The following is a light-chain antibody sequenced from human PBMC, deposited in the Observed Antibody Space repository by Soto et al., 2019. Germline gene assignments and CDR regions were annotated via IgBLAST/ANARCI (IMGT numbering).Light chain of an antibody. CDR3: QQFGSSSWT. Sequence: ESVLTQSPGTLSLSPGEKATLSCRASQSVSSSYLAWYQQKPGQAPRLLIYGASSRATGIPDRFSGSGSGTDFTLTVSRLEPEDFAVYYCQQFGSSSWTFGQAT. CDR2: GAS. J-gene: IGKJ1*01. CDR1: QSVSSSY. V-gene: IGKV3-20*01.